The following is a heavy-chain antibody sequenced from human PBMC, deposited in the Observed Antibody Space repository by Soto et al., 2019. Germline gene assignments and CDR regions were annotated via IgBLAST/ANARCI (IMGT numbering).Heavy chain of an antibody. J-gene: IGHJ4*02. V-gene: IGHV3-23*01. CDR2: ISGSGGST. CDR1: GFTFSSYA. CDR3: AKGREYYSDY. D-gene: IGHD3-10*01. Sequence: GGSLRLSCAASGFTFSSYAMSWVRQAPGKGLAWVSAISGSGGSTYYADSVKGRFTISRDNSKNTQYLQMNSLRAEDTAVYYCAKGREYYSDYLGQGTLVTVSS.